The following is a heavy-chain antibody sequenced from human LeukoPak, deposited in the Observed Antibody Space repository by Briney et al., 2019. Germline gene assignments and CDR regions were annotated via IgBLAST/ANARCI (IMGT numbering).Heavy chain of an antibody. CDR1: GFTFSSYG. V-gene: IGHV3-30*03. CDR2: ISYDGSNK. J-gene: IGHJ4*02. Sequence: PGGSLRLSCAASGFTFSSYGMPWVRQAPGKGLEWVAVISYDGSNKYYADSVKGRFTISRDNSKNTLYLQMNSLRAEDTAVYYCASDYSNYGSYFDYWGQGTLVTVSS. CDR3: ASDYSNYGSYFDY. D-gene: IGHD4-4*01.